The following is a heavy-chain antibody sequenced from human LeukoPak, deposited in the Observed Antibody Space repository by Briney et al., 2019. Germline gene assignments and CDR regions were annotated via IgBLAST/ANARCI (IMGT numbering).Heavy chain of an antibody. Sequence: PGGSLRLSCAASGFTLSTFSDAWMSWVRQAPGKGLEWVAVIWYDGSNKYYADSVKGRFTISRDNSKNTLYLQMNSLRAEDTAVYYCARGYYDSSGYYFDYWGQGTLVTVSS. CDR1: GFTLSTFS. V-gene: IGHV3-33*08. CDR2: IWYDGSNK. J-gene: IGHJ4*02. CDR3: ARGYYDSSGYYFDY. D-gene: IGHD3-22*01.